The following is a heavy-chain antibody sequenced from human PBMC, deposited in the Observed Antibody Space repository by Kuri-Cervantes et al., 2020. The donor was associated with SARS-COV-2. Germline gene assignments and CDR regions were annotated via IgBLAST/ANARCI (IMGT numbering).Heavy chain of an antibody. J-gene: IGHJ6*03. CDR2: ISGSGSYI. D-gene: IGHD2-21*01. Sequence: GGSLRLSCAASGFSLSRYTMNRVRQAPGKALEWVSSISGSGSYIYYADSVKGRFTISKESGENSLYLHMNSLRGDDTAVYYCARVAGEGPIYYYYMDVWGKGTTVTVSS. V-gene: IGHV3-21*01. CDR3: ARVAGEGPIYYYYMDV. CDR1: GFSLSRYT.